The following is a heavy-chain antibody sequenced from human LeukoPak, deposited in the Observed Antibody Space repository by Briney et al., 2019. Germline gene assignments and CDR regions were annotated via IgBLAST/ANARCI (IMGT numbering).Heavy chain of an antibody. V-gene: IGHV4-34*01. J-gene: IGHJ5*02. CDR3: ASRAVAGTYWFDP. CDR2: INHSGST. CDR1: GGSFSGYY. D-gene: IGHD6-19*01. Sequence: SETLSLTCAVYGGSFSGYYWSWIRQPPGKGLEWIGEINHSGSTNYNPSLKSRVTISVDTSKNQFSLKLSSVTAADTALYYCASRAVAGTYWFDPWGQGTLVTVSS.